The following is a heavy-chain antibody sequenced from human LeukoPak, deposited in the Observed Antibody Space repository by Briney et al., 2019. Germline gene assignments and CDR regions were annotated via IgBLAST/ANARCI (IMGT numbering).Heavy chain of an antibody. CDR3: ARGARKGDDYGGFFDN. D-gene: IGHD4-23*01. J-gene: IGHJ4*02. V-gene: IGHV3-30*04. Sequence: GRSLRLSCAASGFTFSRYAMHWDRQAPGKVLEWVAVISYDGSHKDYADSVKGRFTMSRDNSKNTLYLQMNSLRAEDTAVYHCARGARKGDDYGGFFDNWGQGILVTVSS. CDR1: GFTFSRYA. CDR2: ISYDGSHK.